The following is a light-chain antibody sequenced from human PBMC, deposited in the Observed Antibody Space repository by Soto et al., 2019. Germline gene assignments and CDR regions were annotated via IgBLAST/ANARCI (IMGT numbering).Light chain of an antibody. CDR1: QSISSY. V-gene: IGKV1-39*01. CDR2: AAS. Sequence: IQMTPSPSSLSASVGGRGTITCRASQSISSYLNWYQQKPGKAPKLLIYAASSLQSGVPSRFSGSGSGTDFTLTISSLQPEDFATYYCQQSYSTPPTFGQGTKVDIK. J-gene: IGKJ1*01. CDR3: QQSYSTPPT.